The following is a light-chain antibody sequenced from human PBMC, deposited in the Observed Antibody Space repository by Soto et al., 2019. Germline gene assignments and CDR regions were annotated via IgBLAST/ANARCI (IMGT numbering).Light chain of an antibody. V-gene: IGKV3-11*01. CDR3: QQRSNWIT. Sequence: EIVMTQSPATLSVSPGGRATPSFRASQSISDTLAWYQQKPGQAPRLIIYDTSYRATGIPARFSGSGSGTDFTLTISSLEPDDFAVYSCQQRSNWITFGQGTRLEIK. CDR2: DTS. CDR1: QSISDT. J-gene: IGKJ5*01.